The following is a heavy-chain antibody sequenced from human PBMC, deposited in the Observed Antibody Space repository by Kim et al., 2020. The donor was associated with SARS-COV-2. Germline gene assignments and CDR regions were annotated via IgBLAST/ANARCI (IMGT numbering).Heavy chain of an antibody. CDR3: ASRHYYDSSGYPPPYYYGMDV. D-gene: IGHD3-22*01. CDR2: IIPIFGTA. Sequence: SVTVSCKASGGTFSSYAISWVRQAPGQGLEWMGGIIPIFGTANYAQKFQGRVTITADESTSTAYMELSSLRSEDTAVYYCASRHYYDSSGYPPPYYYGMDVWGQGTTVTVSS. J-gene: IGHJ6*02. CDR1: GGTFSSYA. V-gene: IGHV1-69*13.